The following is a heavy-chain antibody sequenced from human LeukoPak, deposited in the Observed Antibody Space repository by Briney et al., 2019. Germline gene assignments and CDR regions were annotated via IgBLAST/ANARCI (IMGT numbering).Heavy chain of an antibody. CDR3: ARAVIDSSGYYYVDY. Sequence: ASVKVSCKASGYTFTGYYMHWVRQAPGQGLEWMGRINPNSGGTNHAQKFQGRVTMTRDTSISTAYMELSRLRSDDTAVYYCARAVIDSSGYYYVDYWGQGTLVTVSS. CDR2: INPNSGGT. V-gene: IGHV1-2*06. D-gene: IGHD3-22*01. J-gene: IGHJ4*02. CDR1: GYTFTGYY.